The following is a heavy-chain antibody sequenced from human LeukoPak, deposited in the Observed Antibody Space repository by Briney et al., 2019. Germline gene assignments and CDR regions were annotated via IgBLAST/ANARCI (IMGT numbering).Heavy chain of an antibody. Sequence: PGGSLRLSCAASGLTFSSYWMYWVRQAPGKGLEWVSFINTDGSDTKYADSVKGRFTISRDNAKSTLDVHMSGLRADDSAVYYCTTMKYWGQGTLVTVSS. CDR3: TTMKY. J-gene: IGHJ4*02. D-gene: IGHD1-14*01. CDR2: INTDGSDT. CDR1: GLTFSSYW. V-gene: IGHV3-74*03.